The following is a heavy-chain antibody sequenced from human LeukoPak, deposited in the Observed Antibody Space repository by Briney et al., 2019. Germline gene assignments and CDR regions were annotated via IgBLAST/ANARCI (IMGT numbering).Heavy chain of an antibody. D-gene: IGHD1-26*01. Sequence: GASVKLSCNSSVSTFTIYGINWVRQATGQRLEWMGWMNPNSDNRGYAQNFQCRVTITSNTSITTTYMDLSSLRSEATAVYYCSRLWAVHHHVGVGELLVDYWGEGTLVTV. J-gene: IGHJ4*02. CDR2: MNPNSDNR. CDR3: SRLWAVHHHVGVGELLVDY. V-gene: IGHV1-8*03. CDR1: VSTFTIYG.